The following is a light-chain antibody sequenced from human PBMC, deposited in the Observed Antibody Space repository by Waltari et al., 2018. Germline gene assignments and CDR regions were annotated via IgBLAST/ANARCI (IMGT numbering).Light chain of an antibody. CDR1: QTVSSF. V-gene: IGKV3-11*01. CDR2: DAS. Sequence: EIVLTQSPATLSLSPGERATLSCRASQTVSSFLAWYQHKPGQAPRLLIYDASNRASDIPARFSGSGSGTDFTLTISSLEPEDFALYYCQQRSDWPLTFGGGTKVEI. CDR3: QQRSDWPLT. J-gene: IGKJ4*01.